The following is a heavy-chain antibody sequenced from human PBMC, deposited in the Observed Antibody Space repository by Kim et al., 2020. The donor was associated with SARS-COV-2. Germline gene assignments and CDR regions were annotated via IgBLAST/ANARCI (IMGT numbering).Heavy chain of an antibody. Sequence: SETLSLTCSVSGGSVSSYYWTWIRQPPGKGLEWIAYIYSRGGTNYNPSLKSRVTMSVDTSRNEFSLKLTSVTAADTAIYYWARIGGSKNPLSAFDIWGQG. D-gene: IGHD3-10*01. V-gene: IGHV4-59*02. CDR2: IYSRGGT. J-gene: IGHJ3*02. CDR1: GGSVSSYY. CDR3: ARIGGSKNPLSAFDI.